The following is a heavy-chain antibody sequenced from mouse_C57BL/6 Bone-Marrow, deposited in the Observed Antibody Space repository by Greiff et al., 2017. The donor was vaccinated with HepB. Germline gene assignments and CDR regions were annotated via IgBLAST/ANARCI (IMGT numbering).Heavy chain of an antibody. V-gene: IGHV1-39*01. D-gene: IGHD1-1*01. J-gene: IGHJ1*03. CDR3: ARLEYYGSSYCWYFDV. CDR2: INPNYGTT. CDR1: GYSFTDYN. Sequence: VQLQQSGPELVKPGASVKISCKASGYSFTDYNMNWVKQSNGKSLEWIGVINPNYGTTSYNQKFKGKATLTVDQSSSTAYMQLNSLTSEDSAVYYCARLEYYGSSYCWYFDVWGTGTTVTVSS.